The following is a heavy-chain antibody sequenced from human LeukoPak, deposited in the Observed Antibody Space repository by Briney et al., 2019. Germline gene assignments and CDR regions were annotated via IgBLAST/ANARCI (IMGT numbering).Heavy chain of an antibody. D-gene: IGHD3-22*01. V-gene: IGHV1-18*01. J-gene: IGHJ6*02. Sequence: GASVKVSCKASGYTFTSYGISWVRQAPGQGLEWMGWISAYNGNTNYAQKLQGRVTMTTDTSTSTAYMELRSLRSDDTAVYYCARVLGVVVITDYYYGMDVWGQGTTVTVSS. CDR3: ARVLGVVVITDYYYGMDV. CDR2: ISAYNGNT. CDR1: GYTFTSYG.